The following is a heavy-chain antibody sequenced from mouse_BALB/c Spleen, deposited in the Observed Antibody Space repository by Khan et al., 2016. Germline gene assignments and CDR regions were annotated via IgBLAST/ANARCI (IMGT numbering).Heavy chain of an antibody. V-gene: IGHV9-1*02. Sequence: LVPSGPELKKPGETVKISCKASGYTFTNYGMNWVKQAPGKGLKWMGWINTYTGEPTYADDFKGRFAFSLETSASTAYLQINNLKNEDRATDFCARGSSYCDVWGAGTTVTGSS. CDR2: INTYTGEP. CDR1: GYTFTNYG. D-gene: IGHD1-1*01. CDR3: ARGSSYCDV. J-gene: IGHJ1*01.